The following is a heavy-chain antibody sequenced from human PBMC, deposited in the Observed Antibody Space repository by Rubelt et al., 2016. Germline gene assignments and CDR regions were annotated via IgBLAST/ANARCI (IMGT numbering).Heavy chain of an antibody. CDR2: ISSSSSTL. Sequence: QVPGAGLEWVSYISSSSSTLYYADSVKGRFTISRDNAKNSLYLQMNSLRAEDTAVYYCARVGGLWFGESHFDYWGQGTLVTVSS. J-gene: IGHJ4*02. D-gene: IGHD3-10*01. V-gene: IGHV3-48*01. CDR3: ARVGGLWFGESHFDY.